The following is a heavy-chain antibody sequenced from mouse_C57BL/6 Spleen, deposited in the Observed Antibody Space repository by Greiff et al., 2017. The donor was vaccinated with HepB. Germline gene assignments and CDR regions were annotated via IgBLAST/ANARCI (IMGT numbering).Heavy chain of an antibody. V-gene: IGHV1-50*01. CDR2: IDPSDSYT. CDR3: ARGGYWYFDV. Sequence: QLQQPGAELVKPGASVQLSCKASGYTFTSYWMQWVKQRPGQGLEWIGEIDPSDSYTNYNQKFKGKATLTVDTSSSTAYMQLSSLTSEDSAVYYCARGGYWYFDVWGTGTTVTVSS. J-gene: IGHJ1*03. CDR1: GYTFTSYW.